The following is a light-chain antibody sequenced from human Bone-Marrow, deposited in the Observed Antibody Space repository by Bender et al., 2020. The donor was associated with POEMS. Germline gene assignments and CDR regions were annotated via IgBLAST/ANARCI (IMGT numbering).Light chain of an antibody. CDR1: SSDIGNYNY. CDR2: DVT. V-gene: IGLV2-8*01. CDR3: SSYAGSNNLGV. Sequence: QSALTQPPSASGSPGQSVTISCTGTSSDIGNYNYVSWYQHHPGKAPKVIIYDVTKRPSGVPDRFSGSKSGNTASLTVSGLQAEDEAHYYCSSYAGSNNLGVFGGGTKLTV. J-gene: IGLJ2*01.